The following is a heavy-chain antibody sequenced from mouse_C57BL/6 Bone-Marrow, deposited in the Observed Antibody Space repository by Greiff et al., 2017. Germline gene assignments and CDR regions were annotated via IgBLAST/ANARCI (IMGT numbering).Heavy chain of an antibody. V-gene: IGHV1-55*01. CDR1: GYTFTSYW. J-gene: IGHJ4*01. Sequence: QVQLKESGAELVKPGASVKMSCKASGYTFTSYWITWVKQRPVQGLEWIGDIYPGSGSTNYNAKFKSKATLTVDTSSSTAYMQLSSLTSEDSAVYYGAREEDYWCQGTSVTVSS. CDR2: IYPGSGST. CDR3: AREEDY.